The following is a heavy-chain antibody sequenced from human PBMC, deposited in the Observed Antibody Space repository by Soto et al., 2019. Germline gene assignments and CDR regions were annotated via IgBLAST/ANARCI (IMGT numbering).Heavy chain of an antibody. CDR2: INPNSGGT. D-gene: IGHD5-18*01. Sequence: ASVKVSCKASGYTFTGYYMHWVRQAPGQGLEWMGWINPNSGGTNYAQKFQGWVTMTRDTSISTAYMELSRLRSDDTAVYYCARAVDTAMDAFDIWGQGTMVTVSS. CDR1: GYTFTGYY. CDR3: ARAVDTAMDAFDI. V-gene: IGHV1-2*04. J-gene: IGHJ3*02.